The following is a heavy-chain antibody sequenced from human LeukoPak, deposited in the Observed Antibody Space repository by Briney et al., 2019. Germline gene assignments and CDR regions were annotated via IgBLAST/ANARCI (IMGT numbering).Heavy chain of an antibody. CDR2: ISAYNGNT. V-gene: IGHV1-18*01. D-gene: IGHD6-13*01. Sequence: ASVKVSCKASGYTFTSYGISWVRQAPGQGLEWMGWISAYNGNTNYAQKHQGRVTMTTDTSTSTAYMELRSLRSDDTAVYYCARGAYSSSPIAFTFYYGMDVWGQGTTVTVSS. CDR1: GYTFTSYG. J-gene: IGHJ6*02. CDR3: ARGAYSSSPIAFTFYYGMDV.